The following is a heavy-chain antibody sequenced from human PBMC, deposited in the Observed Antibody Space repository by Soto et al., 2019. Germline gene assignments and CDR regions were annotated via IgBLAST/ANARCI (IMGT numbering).Heavy chain of an antibody. CDR2: IIPIFGTA. CDR1: GGTFSSYA. D-gene: IGHD2-21*02. J-gene: IGHJ5*02. Sequence: QVQLVQSGAEVKKPGSSVKVSCKASGGTFSSYAISWVRQAPGQGLEWMGGIIPIFGTANYAQKLQGRVTITADESTSTAYMELSSLRSEDTAVYYCARDLAYCGGDCYSGWFDPWGQGTLVTVSS. CDR3: ARDLAYCGGDCYSGWFDP. V-gene: IGHV1-69*12.